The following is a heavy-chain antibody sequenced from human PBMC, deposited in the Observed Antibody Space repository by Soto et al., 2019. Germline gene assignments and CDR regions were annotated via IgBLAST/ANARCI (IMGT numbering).Heavy chain of an antibody. D-gene: IGHD2-2*01. CDR2: ITGSGGNT. CDR3: AKPNLNCSSTSCYDY. V-gene: IGHV3-23*01. Sequence: GGSLRLSCAASGFTFTSYALSWVRQAPGRGLEWVSAITGSGGNTYYADSVKGRFTISRDNSKNTLYLQMGSLRAEDTAVYYCAKPNLNCSSTSCYDYWGQGTLVTVSS. CDR1: GFTFTSYA. J-gene: IGHJ4*02.